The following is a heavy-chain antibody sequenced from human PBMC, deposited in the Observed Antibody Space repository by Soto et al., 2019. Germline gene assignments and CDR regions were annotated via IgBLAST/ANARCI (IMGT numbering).Heavy chain of an antibody. CDR3: ARGASVERATIYY. J-gene: IGHJ4*02. CDR1: GSTFSSNS. CDR2: ISYDGSNK. Sequence: PGGSLRLSCAASGSTFSSNSMHWVRQAPGKGLEWVAVISYDGSNKYYADSVKGRFTISRDNSKNTLYLQMNSLRAEDTAVYYCARGASVERATIYYWGQGTLVTVSS. D-gene: IGHD5-12*01. V-gene: IGHV3-30-3*01.